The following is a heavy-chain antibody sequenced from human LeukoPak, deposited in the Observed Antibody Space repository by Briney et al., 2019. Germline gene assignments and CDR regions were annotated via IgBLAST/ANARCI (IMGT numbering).Heavy chain of an antibody. J-gene: IGHJ4*02. CDR1: GFTFSSYA. CDR3: ARAGGLELQYYFDY. D-gene: IGHD1-7*01. V-gene: IGHV3-30-3*01. Sequence: GGSLRLSCAASGFTFSSYAMHWVRQAPGKGLEWVAVISYDGSNKYYADSVKGRFTISRDNSKNTLYLQMNSLRAEDTAVYYCARAGGLELQYYFDYWGQGTLVTVSS. CDR2: ISYDGSNK.